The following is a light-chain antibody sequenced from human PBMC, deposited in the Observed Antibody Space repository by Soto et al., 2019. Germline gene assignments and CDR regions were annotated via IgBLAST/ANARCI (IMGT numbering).Light chain of an antibody. Sequence: QSALTQPASVSGSPGQSITISCTATSSDVGSFNYVSWYQHHPGKAPKLMIYEVTSRPSGVSNRFSGSKSGNTASLTISGLQAEDEADYYCSSYTSSSTRVFGGGTKVTVL. V-gene: IGLV2-14*01. CDR2: EVT. CDR1: SSDVGSFNY. CDR3: SSYTSSSTRV. J-gene: IGLJ3*02.